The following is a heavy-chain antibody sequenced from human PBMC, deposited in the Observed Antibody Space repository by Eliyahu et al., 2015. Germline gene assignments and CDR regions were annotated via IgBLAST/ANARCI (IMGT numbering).Heavy chain of an antibody. CDR2: INPNTGDT. V-gene: IGHV1-2*02. J-gene: IGHJ6*02. CDR1: GYIFTGYY. Sequence: QVQLAQSGAEVKKPGASVKVPCKASGYIFTGYYIXWLRXAPGQGLEWMGLINPNTGDTNXAQKFQGRVTMTRDTSISTAYMELTSLRSDDTAVYYCARDLASLGSATYYFYGMDVWGQGTTVTVSS. D-gene: IGHD3-10*01. CDR3: ARDLASLGSATYYFYGMDV.